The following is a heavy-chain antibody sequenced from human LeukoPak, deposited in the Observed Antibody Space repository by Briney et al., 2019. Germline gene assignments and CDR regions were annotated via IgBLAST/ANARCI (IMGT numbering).Heavy chain of an antibody. J-gene: IGHJ4*02. V-gene: IGHV4-30-4*01. D-gene: IGHD3-10*01. CDR3: ARDGGFGELFY. CDR2: IYYSGST. CDR1: GGSISSGDYY. Sequence: SETLSLTCTVYGGSISSGDYYWSWIRQPPGNGLEWIGYIYYSGSTYYNPSLKSRVTISVDTSKNQFSLKLSSVTAADTAVYYCARDGGFGELFYWGQGTLVTVSS.